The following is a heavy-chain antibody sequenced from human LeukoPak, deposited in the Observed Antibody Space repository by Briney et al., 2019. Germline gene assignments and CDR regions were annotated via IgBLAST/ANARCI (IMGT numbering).Heavy chain of an antibody. V-gene: IGHV3-30*18. J-gene: IGHJ5*02. D-gene: IGHD3-22*01. CDR2: ISYDGSNK. CDR1: GFTFSSYG. Sequence: GRSLRLSCAASGFTFSSYGMHWVRQAPGKGLEWVAVISYDGSNKYYADSVKGRFTISRDNSKNTLYLQMNSLRAEDTAVYYCAKDPNLRAMIVVSSWFDPWGQGTLVTVSS. CDR3: AKDPNLRAMIVVSSWFDP.